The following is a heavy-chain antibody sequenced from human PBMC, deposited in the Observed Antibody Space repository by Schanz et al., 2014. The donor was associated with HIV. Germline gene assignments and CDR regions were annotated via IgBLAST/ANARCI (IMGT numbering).Heavy chain of an antibody. D-gene: IGHD2-21*02. CDR3: ARGYCGADCSHFYYYGTDI. CDR1: GYTFTNYA. Sequence: QVQLVQSGAEVKKPGASVKVSCKASGYTFTNYAISWVRQAPGQGLQWMGGIIPFFGTANYAQTLQGRLTITAHESTSTAYMELSGLRSQDTAVYYCARGYCGADCSHFYYYGTDIWGQGTTVTVSS. J-gene: IGHJ6*02. V-gene: IGHV1-69*01. CDR2: IIPFFGTA.